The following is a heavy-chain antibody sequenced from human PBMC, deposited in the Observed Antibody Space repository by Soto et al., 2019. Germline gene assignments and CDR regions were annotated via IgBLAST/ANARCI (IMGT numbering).Heavy chain of an antibody. D-gene: IGHD1-1*01. CDR3: ARHDWNGVDY. CDR1: GGSISRNSYY. V-gene: IGHV4-39*01. CDR2: IYYSGST. Sequence: QMQLQESGPGLVKPSETLSLTCTVSGGSISRNSYYWGWIRQPPGKGLEWIGSIYYSGSTYYNPYIKSRVTISVDTYKNQFSLKLSSVTAADTDVYYCARHDWNGVDYWGQGTLVTVSS. J-gene: IGHJ4*02.